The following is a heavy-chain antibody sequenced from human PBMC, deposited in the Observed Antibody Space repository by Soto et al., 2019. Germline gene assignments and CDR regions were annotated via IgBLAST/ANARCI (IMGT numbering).Heavy chain of an antibody. D-gene: IGHD6-13*01. J-gene: IGHJ4*02. CDR1: GFTFSDYY. Sequence: QVQLVESGGGLVKPGGSLRLSCAASGFTFSDYYMSWIRQAPGKGLEWVSYISSSGSTIYYADSVKGRFTISRDNAKNPLYLQMNSLRAEDTAVYYCRGDSSSPNSDYFDYWGQGTLVTVSS. CDR2: ISSSGSTI. V-gene: IGHV3-11*01. CDR3: RGDSSSPNSDYFDY.